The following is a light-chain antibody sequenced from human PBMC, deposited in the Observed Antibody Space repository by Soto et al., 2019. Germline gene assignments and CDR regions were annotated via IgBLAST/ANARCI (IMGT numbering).Light chain of an antibody. Sequence: QSVLTQPPSVSGAPGQRVSISCTGSTSNIGAPYDVNWYQHLPGTAPKLLIYGDNNRPSGVPDRFSGSKSGTSASLAITRLQAEDDADYYCQSYDISLHNYVFGTGTKLTVL. J-gene: IGLJ1*01. V-gene: IGLV1-40*01. CDR1: TSNIGAPYD. CDR2: GDN. CDR3: QSYDISLHNYV.